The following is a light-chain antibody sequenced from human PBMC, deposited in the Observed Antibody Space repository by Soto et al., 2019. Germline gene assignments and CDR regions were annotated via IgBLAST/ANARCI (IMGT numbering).Light chain of an antibody. V-gene: IGKV3D-15*01. Sequence: EIVMTQSPATLSLSPGERAILSCRASQSVTRYLAWYQQKPGRAPRLLIYDTSKRAPGIPARFSGSGSGTEFTLTISSLQPEDFAVYYCQQYNEWPPWTFGQGTKVDIK. CDR1: QSVTRY. J-gene: IGKJ1*01. CDR3: QQYNEWPPWT. CDR2: DTS.